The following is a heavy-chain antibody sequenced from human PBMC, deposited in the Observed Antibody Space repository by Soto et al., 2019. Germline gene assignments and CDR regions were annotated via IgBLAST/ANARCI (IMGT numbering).Heavy chain of an antibody. CDR2: IIPIFGTA. Sequence: QVQLVQSGAEVKKPGSSVKVSCKASGGTFSSYAISWVRQAPGQGLEWMGGIIPIFGTANYAQKFQGRVTIPADESTSTAYMELSSLRSEDTAVYYCARVFKDRLSSGWYDRWLYYFDYWGQGTLVTVSS. CDR3: ARVFKDRLSSGWYDRWLYYFDY. J-gene: IGHJ4*02. CDR1: GGTFSSYA. D-gene: IGHD6-19*01. V-gene: IGHV1-69*01.